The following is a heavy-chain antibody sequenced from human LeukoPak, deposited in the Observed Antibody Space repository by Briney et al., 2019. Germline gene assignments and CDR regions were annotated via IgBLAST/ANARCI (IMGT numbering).Heavy chain of an antibody. D-gene: IGHD6-13*01. CDR3: ARESAAGTCDY. V-gene: IGHV3-33*01. CDR1: GFTFSSYD. CDR2: LWYDGNNR. J-gene: IGHJ4*02. Sequence: ARSLRLSCAASGFTFSSYDMHWVRQAPGKGLEWVAVLWYDGNNRYYADSVKGRFTISRDNSKNTLYLQMNSLRAEDTAVYYCARESAAGTCDYWGQGTLVTVSS.